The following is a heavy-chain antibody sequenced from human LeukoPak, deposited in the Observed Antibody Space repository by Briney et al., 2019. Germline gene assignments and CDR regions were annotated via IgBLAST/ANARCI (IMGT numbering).Heavy chain of an antibody. CDR2: IKRDESEK. Sequence: GGSLRLSCATSRFTFSNDWMSWVRQAPGKGLEWVANIKRDESEKYYVGSVKGRFTISRDNAQNSLFLQMHSLRAEDTALYYCARAPITSPFYFDYWGQGTLVTVSS. V-gene: IGHV3-7*03. CDR3: ARAPITSPFYFDY. D-gene: IGHD2-2*01. J-gene: IGHJ4*02. CDR1: RFTFSNDW.